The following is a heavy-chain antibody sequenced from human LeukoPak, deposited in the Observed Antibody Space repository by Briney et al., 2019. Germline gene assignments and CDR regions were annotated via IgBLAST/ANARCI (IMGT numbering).Heavy chain of an antibody. CDR3: ARELQYYDILTGYNTNSKYGMDV. CDR2: ISAYNGNT. Sequence: ASVKVSCKASGGTFSSYAISWVRQAPGQGLEWMGWISAYNGNTNYAQKLQGRVTMTTDTSTSTAYMELRSLRSDDTAVYYCARELQYYDILTGYNTNSKYGMDVWGQGTTVTVSS. CDR1: GGTFSSYA. J-gene: IGHJ6*02. V-gene: IGHV1-18*01. D-gene: IGHD3-9*01.